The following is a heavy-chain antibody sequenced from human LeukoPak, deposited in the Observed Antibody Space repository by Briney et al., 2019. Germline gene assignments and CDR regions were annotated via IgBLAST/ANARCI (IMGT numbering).Heavy chain of an antibody. CDR1: GFAFSDYS. D-gene: IGHD3-22*01. V-gene: IGHV3-11*06. J-gene: IGHJ3*02. CDR2: ITTSSRSYT. CDR3: ARDYAPSRSGYYYGAFDI. Sequence: GGSLRLSCAASGFAFSDYSMNWIRQAPGKGLEWVSSITTSSRSYTNYADSVKGRFTISRDNARNSLYLQMNSLRDEDTAVYYCARDYAPSRSGYYYGAFDIWGQGTMVTVSS.